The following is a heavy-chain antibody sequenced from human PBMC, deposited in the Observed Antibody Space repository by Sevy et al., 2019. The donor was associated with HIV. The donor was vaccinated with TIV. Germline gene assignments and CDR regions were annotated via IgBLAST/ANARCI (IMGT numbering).Heavy chain of an antibody. D-gene: IGHD3-22*01. CDR2: IYYSGST. CDR1: GGSVSSGSYY. Sequence: SETLSLTCTVSGGSVSSGSYYWSWIRQPPGKGLEWIGYIYYSGSTNYNPSLKSRVTISVDTSKNQFSLKLSSVTAADTAVYYCARDVSYDSSGYHYAPYGMDVWGQGTTVTVSS. J-gene: IGHJ6*02. CDR3: ARDVSYDSSGYHYAPYGMDV. V-gene: IGHV4-61*01.